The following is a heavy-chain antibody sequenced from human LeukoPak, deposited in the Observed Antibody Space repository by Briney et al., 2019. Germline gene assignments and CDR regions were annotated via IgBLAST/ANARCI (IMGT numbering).Heavy chain of an antibody. J-gene: IGHJ3*01. Sequence: GESLKISCKVSGYSFTSYCIGWVRQMPGKGLEWMGIIYPGDSGPTYSPSFQGQVTISVDTSINTAYLQWSSLQASDTAMYYCGMSGDRIPLQDAVFDVWGQGTMVTVST. CDR2: IYPGDSGP. CDR1: GYSFTSYC. CDR3: GMSGDRIPLQDAVFDV. D-gene: IGHD1-26*01. V-gene: IGHV5-51*01.